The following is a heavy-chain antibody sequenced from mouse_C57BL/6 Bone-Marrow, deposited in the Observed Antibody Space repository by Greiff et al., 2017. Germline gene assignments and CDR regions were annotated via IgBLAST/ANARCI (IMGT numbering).Heavy chain of an antibody. CDR1: GYAFTNYL. J-gene: IGHJ4*01. Sequence: QVQLQQSGAELVRPGTSVKVSCKASGYAFTNYLIEWVKQRPGQGLEWIGVIKPGSGGTNYNEKVKGKARLTADKSSSTAYMQLSSLTSEDSAVYFCARGGYYYGRGAMDYWGQGTSVTVSS. CDR2: IKPGSGGT. D-gene: IGHD1-1*01. V-gene: IGHV1-54*01. CDR3: ARGGYYYGRGAMDY.